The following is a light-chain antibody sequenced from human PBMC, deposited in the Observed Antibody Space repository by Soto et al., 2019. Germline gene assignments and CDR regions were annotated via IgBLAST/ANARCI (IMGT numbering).Light chain of an antibody. Sequence: QSVLTQPPSASGTPGQRVTISCSGSSSNMGSNIVNWYQQLPGAAPKLLIYSKDQRPSGVPDRFSGSKSGTSASLAISGLQSEDEADYYCAAWDDSLNGLVFGGGTKLTVL. J-gene: IGLJ2*01. CDR2: SKD. CDR1: SSNMGSNI. V-gene: IGLV1-44*01. CDR3: AAWDDSLNGLV.